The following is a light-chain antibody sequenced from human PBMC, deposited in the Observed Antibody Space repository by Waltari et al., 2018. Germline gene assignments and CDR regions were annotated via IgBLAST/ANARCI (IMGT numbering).Light chain of an antibody. CDR2: WAS. J-gene: IGKJ1*01. Sequence: DIAMTQSPDSLAVSLGERATINCKSRQSILYSYNNKNYLAWFQQKAGQPPKLLISWASAREFGVPDRFSGSGSGTDFTLTISSLQAEDVAVYYCQHYYTTPWTFGQGTKVEIK. CDR3: QHYYTTPWT. CDR1: QSILYSYNNKNY. V-gene: IGKV4-1*01.